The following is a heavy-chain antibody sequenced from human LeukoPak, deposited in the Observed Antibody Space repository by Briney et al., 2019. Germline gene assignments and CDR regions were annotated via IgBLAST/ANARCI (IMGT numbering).Heavy chain of an antibody. Sequence: SVKVSCKSSGEDLNNYLITWVRQAPGQGLEWVGHVIPVLGRSNFAQKYQGRITITTDESTNTANMELRSLSSEDTAVYYCARDQRTYYLGSGSYYKVGRLDFWGQGTLVTVSS. CDR2: VIPVLGRS. CDR1: GEDLNNYL. D-gene: IGHD3-10*01. V-gene: IGHV1-69*16. J-gene: IGHJ4*02. CDR3: ARDQRTYYLGSGSYYKVGRLDF.